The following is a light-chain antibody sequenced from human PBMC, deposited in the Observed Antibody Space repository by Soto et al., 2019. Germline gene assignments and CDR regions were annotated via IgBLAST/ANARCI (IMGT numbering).Light chain of an antibody. J-gene: IGKJ1*01. CDR2: GAS. CDR1: HVVRSW. V-gene: IGKV1-12*02. CDR3: QQANGDPWT. Sequence: DIQMTQSPSSVSASVGDRVTISCRASHVVRSWLAWYQQKPGKAPNLLIYGASTLQSGVPSRFSGSGSGTDFTLTISSLQPEDFATYYCQQANGDPWTFGQGTKVEIK.